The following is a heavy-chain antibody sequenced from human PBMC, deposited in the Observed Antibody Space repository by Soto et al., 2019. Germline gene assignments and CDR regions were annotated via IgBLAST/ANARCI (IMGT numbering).Heavy chain of an antibody. CDR3: ASGKTRTARPSLRYYYYGLDV. V-gene: IGHV4-34*01. J-gene: IGHJ6*02. Sequence: SETLSLTCTIYGGSFSGYYCTWIRQPPGKGLEWIGEINHSATTNYSPSLKRRVSISVDTSKDKFSLNLSSVTAADTAVYYCASGKTRTARPSLRYYYYGLDVCGQGTTVTVSS. CDR2: INHSATT. D-gene: IGHD6-6*01. CDR1: GGSFSGYY.